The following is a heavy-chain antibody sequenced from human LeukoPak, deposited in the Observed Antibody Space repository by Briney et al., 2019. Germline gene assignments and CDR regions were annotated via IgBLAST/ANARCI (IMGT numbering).Heavy chain of an antibody. Sequence: GASVKVSCKASGYTFTGYYMHWVRQAPGQGLEWMGGIIPIFGTANYAQKFQGRVTITADESTSTAYMELSSLRSEDTAVYYCARGVVPAGYYGMDVWGQGTTVTVSS. CDR1: GYTFTGYY. CDR3: ARGVVPAGYYGMDV. V-gene: IGHV1-69*13. D-gene: IGHD2-2*01. CDR2: IIPIFGTA. J-gene: IGHJ6*02.